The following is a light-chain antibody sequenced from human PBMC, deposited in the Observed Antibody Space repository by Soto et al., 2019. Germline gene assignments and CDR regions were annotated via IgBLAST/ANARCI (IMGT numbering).Light chain of an antibody. J-gene: IGKJ2*01. Sequence: EVVLTQSPGTLSLSPGERATLSCRASKSISNNYFAWYQQKPGQAPRLLIVGSSDRATGIPDRFSGSGSGTDFTLTISRLEPEDFAVYYCQQYGSSPPYTFGQGTKLEIK. CDR1: KSISNNY. V-gene: IGKV3-20*01. CDR3: QQYGSSPPYT. CDR2: GSS.